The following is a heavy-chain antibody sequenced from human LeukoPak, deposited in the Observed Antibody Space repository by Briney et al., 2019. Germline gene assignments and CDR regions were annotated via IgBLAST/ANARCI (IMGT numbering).Heavy chain of an antibody. Sequence: GGSLRLSCAASGFTFSSYAMHWVRQAPGKGLEWVAVISYDGSNKYYADSVKGRFTISRDNSKNTLYLQMNSLRAEDTAVYYCAKDLGRYGDWPFDYWGQGTLVTVSS. J-gene: IGHJ4*02. CDR3: AKDLGRYGDWPFDY. V-gene: IGHV3-30-3*01. CDR2: ISYDGSNK. CDR1: GFTFSSYA. D-gene: IGHD4-17*01.